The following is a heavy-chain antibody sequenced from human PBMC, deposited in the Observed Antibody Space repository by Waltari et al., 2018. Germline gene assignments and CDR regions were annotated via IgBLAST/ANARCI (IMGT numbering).Heavy chain of an antibody. CDR3: ARDPRWLVGEYYFDY. D-gene: IGHD6-19*01. CDR1: GFTFSSFG. J-gene: IGHJ4*02. CDR2: IKQDGSEK. Sequence: EVQLVESGGGLVQPGGSLRLSCAASGFTFSSFGMSWVRQAPGKGLEWVANIKQDGSEKYYVDSVKGRFTISRDNAKNSLYLQMNSLRAEDTAVYYCARDPRWLVGEYYFDYWGQGTLVTVSS. V-gene: IGHV3-7*01.